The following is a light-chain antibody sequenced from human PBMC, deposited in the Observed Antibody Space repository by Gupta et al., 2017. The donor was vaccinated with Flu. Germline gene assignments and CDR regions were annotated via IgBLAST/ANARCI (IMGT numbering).Light chain of an antibody. CDR2: EVS. V-gene: IGLV2-14*01. CDR3: RSYSSTNIRV. Sequence: QSALTQPASVSGSPGQSITISCTGSSSDVGSYNYVSWYQQHPGTAPKLMIYEVSKRPSGVSNRFSGSKSGDTASLTISGLQEEDEADYYCRSYSSTNIRVFGTGTKVTVL. CDR1: SSDVGSYNY. J-gene: IGLJ1*01.